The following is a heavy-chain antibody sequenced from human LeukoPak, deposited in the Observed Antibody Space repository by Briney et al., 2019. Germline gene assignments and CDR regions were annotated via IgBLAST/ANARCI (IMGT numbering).Heavy chain of an antibody. CDR1: GGSISSSSYY. V-gene: IGHV4-39*07. Sequence: SETLSLTCTVSGGSISSSSYYWGWIRQPPGKGLEWIGSIYYSGSTYYNPSLRSRVTISVDTSKNQFSLKLSSVTAADTAVYYCASEVGATTAPFDYWGQGTLVTVSS. CDR3: ASEVGATTAPFDY. D-gene: IGHD1-26*01. J-gene: IGHJ4*02. CDR2: IYYSGST.